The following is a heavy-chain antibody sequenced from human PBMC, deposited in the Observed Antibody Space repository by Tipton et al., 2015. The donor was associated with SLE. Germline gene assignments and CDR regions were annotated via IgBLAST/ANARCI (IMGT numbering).Heavy chain of an antibody. Sequence: TLSLTCTVSGGSISSSGYYWGWIRQPPGKGLEWIGSIYYSGSTYYNPSLKSRVTISVDTSKNQFSLKLSSVTAADTAVYYCARRGSRVYWGQGTLVTVSS. D-gene: IGHD3-10*01. J-gene: IGHJ4*02. V-gene: IGHV4-39*07. CDR1: GGSISSSGYY. CDR3: ARRGSRVY. CDR2: IYYSGST.